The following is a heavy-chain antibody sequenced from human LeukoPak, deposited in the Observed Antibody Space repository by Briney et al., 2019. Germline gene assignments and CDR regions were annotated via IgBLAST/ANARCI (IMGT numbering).Heavy chain of an antibody. CDR3: ARDNYYGSGSYYYMDV. Sequence: SETLSLTCTVSGYSISSGYYWSWIRQPPGKGLEWIGNIYYSGSTNYNPSLKSRVTISVDTSKNQFSLKLSSVTAADTAVYYCARDNYYGSGSYYYMDVWGKGTTVTISS. CDR2: IYYSGST. D-gene: IGHD3-10*01. CDR1: GYSISSGYY. V-gene: IGHV4-61*01. J-gene: IGHJ6*03.